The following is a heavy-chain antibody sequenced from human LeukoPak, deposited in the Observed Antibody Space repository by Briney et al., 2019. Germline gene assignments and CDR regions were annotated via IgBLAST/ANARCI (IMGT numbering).Heavy chain of an antibody. J-gene: IGHJ4*02. CDR1: GFTFSSYS. D-gene: IGHD4-17*01. V-gene: IGHV3-48*04. CDR3: ARDPGYGDYLDY. CDR2: ISSSGSTI. Sequence: GGSLRLSCAASGFTFSSYSMNWVRQAPGKGLEWVSYISSSGSTIYYADSVKGRFTISRDNAKNSLYLQMNSLRAEDTAVYYCARDPGYGDYLDYWGQGTLVTVSS.